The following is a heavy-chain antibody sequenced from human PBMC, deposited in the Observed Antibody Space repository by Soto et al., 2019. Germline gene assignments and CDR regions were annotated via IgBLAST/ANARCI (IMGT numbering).Heavy chain of an antibody. CDR1: GGSISSGGYY. CDR3: ARGVLPYRYFDL. CDR2: IYYSGST. J-gene: IGHJ2*01. Sequence: SLTCTVSGGSISSGGYYWSWIRQHPGKGLEWIGYIYYSGSTYYNPSLKSRVTISVDTSKNQFSLKLSSVTAADTAVYYCARGVLPYRYFDLWGRGTLVTVSS. V-gene: IGHV4-31*03.